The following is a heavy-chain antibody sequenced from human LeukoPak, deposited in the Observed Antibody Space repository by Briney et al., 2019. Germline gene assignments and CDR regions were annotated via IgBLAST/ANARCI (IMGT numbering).Heavy chain of an antibody. CDR1: GFTFSSYA. D-gene: IGHD6-13*01. J-gene: IGHJ4*02. V-gene: IGHV3-30-3*01. Sequence: SGGSLRLSCAASGFTFSSYAMHWVRQAPGKGLEWVAVISYDGSNKYYADSVKGRFTISRDNSKNALYLQMNSLRAEDTAVYYCARVTTIAAADPFDYWGQGTLVTVSS. CDR2: ISYDGSNK. CDR3: ARVTTIAAADPFDY.